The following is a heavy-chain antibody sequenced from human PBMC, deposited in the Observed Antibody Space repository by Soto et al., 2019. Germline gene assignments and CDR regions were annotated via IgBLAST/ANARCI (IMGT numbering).Heavy chain of an antibody. Sequence: PGGSLRLSCAASGFTFKNYAMTWVRQAPGKGLEWVSLIYGSGGSTDYADSVKGRFTISRDNSKNMLYVQMNSLRDEDTAVYYCARKDVAFDDWGQGIPVTVSS. CDR1: GFTFKNYA. CDR3: ARKDVAFDD. J-gene: IGHJ4*02. V-gene: IGHV3-23*01. CDR2: IYGSGGST. D-gene: IGHD5-12*01.